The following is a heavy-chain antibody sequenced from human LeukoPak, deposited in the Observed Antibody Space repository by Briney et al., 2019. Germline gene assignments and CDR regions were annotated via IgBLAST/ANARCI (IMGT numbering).Heavy chain of an antibody. J-gene: IGHJ4*02. Sequence: ASVKVSCKASGYTFTGYYMHWVRQAPGQGLEWMGWINPNSGGTNYAQKFQGRVTMTRDTSISTAYMELRSLRSDDTAMYYCARAEIAAGGTIYWGQGTLVTVSS. CDR2: INPNSGGT. D-gene: IGHD6-13*01. CDR3: ARAEIAAGGTIY. V-gene: IGHV1-2*02. CDR1: GYTFTGYY.